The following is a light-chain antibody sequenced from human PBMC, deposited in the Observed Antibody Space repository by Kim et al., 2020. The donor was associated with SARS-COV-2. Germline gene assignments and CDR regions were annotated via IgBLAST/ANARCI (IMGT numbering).Light chain of an antibody. CDR2: YKSDSDK. CDR3: MISHNGAWV. Sequence: QPVLTQPSSLSASPGASASLTCTLRSGINVGTYRIYWYRQRPGSPPQYLLRYKSDSDKQQGSGVPSRFSGSKDASANAGILLISGLQSEDEADYYCMISHNGAWVFGGGTQLTV. J-gene: IGLJ3*02. V-gene: IGLV5-45*02. CDR1: SGINVGTYR.